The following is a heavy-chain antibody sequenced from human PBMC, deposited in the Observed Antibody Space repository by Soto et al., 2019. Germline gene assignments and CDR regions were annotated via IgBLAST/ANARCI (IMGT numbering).Heavy chain of an antibody. CDR2: IYYSGST. CDR3: ARASGSYYLSSRKWYYFDY. V-gene: IGHV4-59*01. Sequence: PSETLSLTCTVSGGSISSYYWSWIRQPPGKGLEWIGYIYYSGSTNYNPSLKSRVTISVDTSKNQFSLKLSSVTAADTAVYYCARASGSYYLSSRKWYYFDYWGQGTRVTVSS. J-gene: IGHJ4*02. CDR1: GGSISSYY. D-gene: IGHD1-26*01.